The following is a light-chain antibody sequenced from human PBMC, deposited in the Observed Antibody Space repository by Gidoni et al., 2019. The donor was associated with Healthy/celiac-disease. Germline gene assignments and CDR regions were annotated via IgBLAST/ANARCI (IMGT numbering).Light chain of an antibody. V-gene: IGKV3-11*01. CDR3: QQRSNWPPMYT. Sequence: EIVLTQSPATLSLSPGESATLSCRASQSVSSYLAGYQQQPGQAPRLLIYDASNRATGIPARFSGSGSGTDFTLTISSLEPEDFAVYYCQQRSNWPPMYTFXQXTKLXIK. J-gene: IGKJ2*01. CDR1: QSVSSY. CDR2: DAS.